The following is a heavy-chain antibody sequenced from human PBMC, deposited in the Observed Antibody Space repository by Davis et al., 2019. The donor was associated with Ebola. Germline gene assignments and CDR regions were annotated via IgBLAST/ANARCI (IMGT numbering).Heavy chain of an antibody. CDR3: ASGSGYTFDY. Sequence: PGGSLRLSCTVSGGSISRYYWGWIRQPPGKGLEWIGYLYYSGSTNYNPSLKSRVTISVDTSKNQFSLKLSSVTAADTAVYYCASGSGYTFDYWGQGTLVTVSS. J-gene: IGHJ4*02. CDR1: GGSISRYY. V-gene: IGHV4-59*01. CDR2: LYYSGST. D-gene: IGHD3-22*01.